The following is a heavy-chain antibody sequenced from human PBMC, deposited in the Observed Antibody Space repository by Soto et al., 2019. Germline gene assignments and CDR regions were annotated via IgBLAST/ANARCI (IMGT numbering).Heavy chain of an antibody. J-gene: IGHJ2*01. D-gene: IGHD6-13*01. V-gene: IGHV1-69*01. CDR1: GGTFSSYA. CDR2: IIPIFGTA. CDR3: ARVPLRGAAAARYFDL. Sequence: QVQLVQSGAEVKKPGSSVKVSCKASGGTFSSYAISWVRQAPGQGLEWMGGIIPIFGTANYAQKFQGRVTITADESTSKAYMELSSLRSEDTAVYYCARVPLRGAAAARYFDLWGRGTLVTVSS.